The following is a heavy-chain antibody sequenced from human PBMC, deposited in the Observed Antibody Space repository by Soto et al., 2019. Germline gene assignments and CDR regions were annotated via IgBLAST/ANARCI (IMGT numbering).Heavy chain of an antibody. V-gene: IGHV3-23*01. CDR1: GFTFSSYA. CDR2: ISGSGGST. Sequence: XXSLRLSFAASGFTFSSYAMGWVLQAPGKGLEWVSAISGSGGSTYYADSVKGRFTISRDNSKNTLYLQMNSMRAEDTAVYYCAKGQWLVYYFDYWGQGTLVTVSS. J-gene: IGHJ4*02. CDR3: AKGQWLVYYFDY. D-gene: IGHD6-19*01.